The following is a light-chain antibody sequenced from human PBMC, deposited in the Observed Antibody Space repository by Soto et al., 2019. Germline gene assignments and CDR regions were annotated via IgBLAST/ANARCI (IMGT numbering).Light chain of an antibody. CDR2: EVS. CDR1: SSDVVGYNY. V-gene: IGLV2-8*01. J-gene: IGLJ2*01. CDR3: SSYVGSNTVV. Sequence: QSVLTQPPSASGSPGQSVTISCTGTSSDVVGYNYVSWYQQHPGKAPKLMIYEVSKRPSGVPDRFSGSKSGNTASLTVSGLQAEDDADYYCSSYVGSNTVVFGGGTKLTVL.